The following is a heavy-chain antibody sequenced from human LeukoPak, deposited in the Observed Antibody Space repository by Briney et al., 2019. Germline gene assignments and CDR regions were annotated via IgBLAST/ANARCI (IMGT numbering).Heavy chain of an antibody. CDR3: ARHVYNYGEYYFDY. CDR2: IYYSGST. J-gene: IGHJ4*02. Sequence: PSETLSLTCTVSGGSISSYYWGWIRQPPGKGLEWIGTIYYSGSTYYNPSLKSRVTISVDTSKNQFSLKLSSVTAADTAVYYCARHVYNYGEYYFDYWGQGTLVTVSS. D-gene: IGHD5-18*01. CDR1: GGSISSYY. V-gene: IGHV4-39*01.